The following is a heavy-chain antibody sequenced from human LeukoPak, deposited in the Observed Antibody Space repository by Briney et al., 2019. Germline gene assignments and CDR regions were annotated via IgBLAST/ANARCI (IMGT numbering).Heavy chain of an antibody. CDR2: IQYPDST. CDR3: ARLRGRQVGTRWHPDTHHDY. Sequence: PSETLSLTCAASGFSISSGFLWGWRRRPPGKLLEWVGTIQYPDSTYYNPSVSSRLTISMDTSKNQFSLKMSSLTAADTALYFSARLRGRQVGTRWHPDTHHDYWGQGILVTVSS. D-gene: IGHD6-13*01. V-gene: IGHV4-38-2*01. J-gene: IGHJ4*02. CDR1: GFSISSGFL.